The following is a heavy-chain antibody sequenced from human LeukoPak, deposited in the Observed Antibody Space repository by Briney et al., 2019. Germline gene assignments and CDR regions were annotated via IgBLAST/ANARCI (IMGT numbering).Heavy chain of an antibody. V-gene: IGHV3-9*01. CDR3: SKANSGYDADLAFDA. J-gene: IGHJ4*02. Sequence: GGSLRLSCSGSGFKFGDSAMHWVRQSPGKGLEWVAGITYNGGNIGYADFVDGRFAISRDNARNSVYLDMNRLRPEDTALHFCSKANSGYDADLAFDAWGQGALVTVSA. CDR1: GFKFGDSA. D-gene: IGHD5-12*01. CDR2: ITYNGGNI.